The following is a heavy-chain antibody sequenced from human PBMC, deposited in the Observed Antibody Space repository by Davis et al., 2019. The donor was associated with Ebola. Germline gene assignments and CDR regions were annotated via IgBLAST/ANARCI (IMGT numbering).Heavy chain of an antibody. CDR1: GFSFSNHW. V-gene: IGHV3-74*03. CDR3: AKSGLSFGVVKYHYGMDV. Sequence: GESLKISCAASGFSFSNHWMHWIRQAPGKGLVWVSRINPGGTMTLYADSVEGRFTISRDNAKNSLYLQMNGLRAEDTAVYYCAKSGLSFGVVKYHYGMDVWGKGTTVTVSS. D-gene: IGHD3-3*01. J-gene: IGHJ6*04. CDR2: INPGGTMT.